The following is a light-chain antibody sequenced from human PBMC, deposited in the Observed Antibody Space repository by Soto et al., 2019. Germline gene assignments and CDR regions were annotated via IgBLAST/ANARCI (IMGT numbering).Light chain of an antibody. CDR2: DNN. Sequence: QSVLTQPPSVSAAPGQKVTISCSGSSSNIGNNYVSWYQQLPGTAPKLLIYDNNKRPSGIPHRFSGSKSGTSATLGITGLQTGDESDYYCGTWDNSLGAVLFGGGTKLTVL. J-gene: IGLJ2*01. CDR1: SSNIGNNY. CDR3: GTWDNSLGAVL. V-gene: IGLV1-51*01.